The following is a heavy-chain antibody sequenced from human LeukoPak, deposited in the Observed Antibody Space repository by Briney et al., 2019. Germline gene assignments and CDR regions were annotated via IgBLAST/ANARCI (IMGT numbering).Heavy chain of an antibody. CDR2: ISGSGGST. CDR3: ATGPTQWLGHY. J-gene: IGHJ4*02. D-gene: IGHD6-19*01. Sequence: PGGSLRLSCAASGFTFSSYAMSWVRQAPGKGLEWVSAISGSGGSTYYADSVKGRFTISRDSSKNTLYLQMNSLRAEDTAVYYCATGPTQWLGHYWGQGTLVTVSS. V-gene: IGHV3-23*01. CDR1: GFTFSSYA.